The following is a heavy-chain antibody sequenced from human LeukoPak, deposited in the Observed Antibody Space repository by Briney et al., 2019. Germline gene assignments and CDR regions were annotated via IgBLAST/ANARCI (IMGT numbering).Heavy chain of an antibody. V-gene: IGHV3-7*01. CDR2: IRRDGGEI. D-gene: IGHD1-1*01. Sequence: GGSLRLSCAAPGFSFSTSWMTWVRQAPGKGLEWVANIRRDGGEIYYMDSVKGRFAISRDNAKNSLYLQMNSLRVEDTAVYYCVRDGDDWNDFDHWGQGTLGTVSS. CDR1: GFSFSTSW. J-gene: IGHJ4*02. CDR3: VRDGDDWNDFDH.